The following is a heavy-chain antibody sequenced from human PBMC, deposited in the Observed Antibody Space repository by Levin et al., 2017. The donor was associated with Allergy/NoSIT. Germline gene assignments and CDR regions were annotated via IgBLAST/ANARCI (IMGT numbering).Heavy chain of an antibody. CDR1: GGSISSGGYY. CDR2: IYYSGST. D-gene: IGHD3-10*01. Sequence: SETLSLTCTVSGGSISSGGYYWSWIRQHPGKGLEWIGYIYYSGSTYYNPSLKSRVTISVDTSKNQFSLKLSSVTAADTAVYYCARERPMVQGVTKSYYMDVWGKGTTVTVSS. J-gene: IGHJ6*03. CDR3: ARERPMVQGVTKSYYMDV. V-gene: IGHV4-31*03.